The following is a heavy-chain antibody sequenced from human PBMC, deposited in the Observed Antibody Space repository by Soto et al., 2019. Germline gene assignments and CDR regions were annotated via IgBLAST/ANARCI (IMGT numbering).Heavy chain of an antibody. J-gene: IGHJ6*02. Sequence: PGGSLRLSCAASGFTCSSYAMSWVRQAPGKGLEWVSAISGSGGSTYYADSVKGRFTISRDNSKNTLYLQMNSLRAEDTAVYYCAKAGNPLYYYYYGMDVWGQGTTVTV. V-gene: IGHV3-23*01. CDR1: GFTCSSYA. CDR2: ISGSGGST. CDR3: AKAGNPLYYYYYGMDV. D-gene: IGHD4-4*01.